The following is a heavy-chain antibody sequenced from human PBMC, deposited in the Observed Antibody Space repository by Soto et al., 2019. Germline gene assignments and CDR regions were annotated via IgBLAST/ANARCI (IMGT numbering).Heavy chain of an antibody. CDR2: ISYDGNNQ. CDR1: GFTFSDYG. Sequence: QVQLVGSGGGVVQPGRSLRLSCAASGFTFSDYGMHWVRQVPGKGLEWVAVISYDGNNQYYADSVKGRFTISRDNSKNTLYLQMNSLRAEDTAMYYCAKDHLPTTVTTPWFDPWGQGALVTVSS. D-gene: IGHD4-17*01. J-gene: IGHJ5*02. V-gene: IGHV3-30*18. CDR3: AKDHLPTTVTTPWFDP.